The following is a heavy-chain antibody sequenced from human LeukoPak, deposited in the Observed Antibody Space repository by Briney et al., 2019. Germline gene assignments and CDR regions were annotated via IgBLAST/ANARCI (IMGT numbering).Heavy chain of an antibody. CDR1: GYTFTSYG. J-gene: IGHJ4*02. V-gene: IGHV1-18*04. CDR2: ISAYNSNT. D-gene: IGHD3-22*01. Sequence: GASVKVSCKASGYTFTSYGISWVRQAPGQGLEWMGWISAYNSNTDYAQKLQGRVTMTTDTSTSTAYMELRSLRSDDTAVYYCARESDSGLIDYWGQGTLVTVSS. CDR3: ARESDSGLIDY.